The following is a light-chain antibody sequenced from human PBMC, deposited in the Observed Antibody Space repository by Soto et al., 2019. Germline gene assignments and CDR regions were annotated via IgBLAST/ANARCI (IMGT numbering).Light chain of an antibody. J-gene: IGKJ5*01. CDR3: QQYGSSRVT. Sequence: NVFTQSPCTLSLSPGERATLHCRASQSVDYGYLAWYQQRPGQAPRLLIYGASYRATGIPDRFSGSGSGTDFTLTISRLEPEDFAVYYCQQYGSSRVTFAQGTRLEIK. CDR1: QSVDYGY. V-gene: IGKV3-20*01. CDR2: GAS.